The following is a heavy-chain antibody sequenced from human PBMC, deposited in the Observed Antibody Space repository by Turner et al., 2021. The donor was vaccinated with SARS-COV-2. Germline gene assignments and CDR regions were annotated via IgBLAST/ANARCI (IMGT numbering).Heavy chain of an antibody. V-gene: IGHV3-53*01. J-gene: IGHJ3*02. CDR3: GRWHSSGWHQSGAFDI. CDR2: IYSGGST. D-gene: IGHD6-19*01. Sequence: EVQLVESGGGLVQPGGALRLSCAASGFTVSSNYMSWVRQAPGKGLEWVSVIYSGGSTYYADSVKGRFTISSDNSKNTLYLQMNSLRAEDTAVYYCGRWHSSGWHQSGAFDIWGQGTMVTVSS. CDR1: GFTVSSNY.